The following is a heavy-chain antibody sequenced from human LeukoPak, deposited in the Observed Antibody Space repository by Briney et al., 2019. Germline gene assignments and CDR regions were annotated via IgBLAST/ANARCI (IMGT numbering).Heavy chain of an antibody. V-gene: IGHV3-30*18. CDR2: ISYDGSNR. Sequence: GGSLRLSCAASGFIFSNYAMNWVRQAPGKGLEWVAVISYDGSNRYYADSVKGRFTISRDNSKNTLYLQMNSLRAEDTAVYYCAKDKGNWFDPWGQGTLVTVSS. CDR3: AKDKGNWFDP. J-gene: IGHJ5*02. CDR1: GFIFSNYA.